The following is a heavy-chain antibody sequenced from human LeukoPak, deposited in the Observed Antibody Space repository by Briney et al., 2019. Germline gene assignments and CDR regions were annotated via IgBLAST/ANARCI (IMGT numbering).Heavy chain of an antibody. CDR3: AKGGGYNWNYGHY. CDR1: GFTFSSYA. J-gene: IGHJ4*02. D-gene: IGHD1-7*01. CDR2: ISGSDART. V-gene: IGHV3-23*01. Sequence: GGSLRLSCAASGFTFSSYAMSWVRQAPGKGLEWVSAISGSDARTYYADSVKGRFTISRDNSKNTLYLQMNSLRAEDTAVYYCAKGGGYNWNYGHYWGQGTLVTVSS.